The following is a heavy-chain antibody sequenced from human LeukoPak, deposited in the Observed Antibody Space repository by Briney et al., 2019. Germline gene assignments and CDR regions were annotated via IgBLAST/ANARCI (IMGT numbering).Heavy chain of an antibody. V-gene: IGHV3-20*04. Sequence: GGSLRLSCAASGFTFDDYGMSWVRQAPGKGLEWVSGINWNGGSTGYADSVKGRFTISRDNSKNTLYLQMNSLRAEDTAVYYCARDRGSGNYYGGYFDYWGQGTLVTVSS. CDR2: INWNGGST. D-gene: IGHD3-22*01. CDR1: GFTFDDYG. CDR3: ARDRGSGNYYGGYFDY. J-gene: IGHJ4*02.